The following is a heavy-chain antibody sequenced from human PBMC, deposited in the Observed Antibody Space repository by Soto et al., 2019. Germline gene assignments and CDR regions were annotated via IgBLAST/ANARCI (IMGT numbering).Heavy chain of an antibody. Sequence: EVQLVESGGGLVQPGGSLRLSCAASGFIFSSYWMHWVRQAPGKGLVWVSRINSDGSSTSYADSVKGRFTISRDNAKNTLYLQMNRLGGEDTAFYYWARDRVCSGGSCYSGWFDPRGQGTLVTVSS. V-gene: IGHV3-74*01. CDR3: ARDRVCSGGSCYSGWFDP. J-gene: IGHJ5*02. CDR2: INSDGSST. D-gene: IGHD2-15*01. CDR1: GFIFSSYW.